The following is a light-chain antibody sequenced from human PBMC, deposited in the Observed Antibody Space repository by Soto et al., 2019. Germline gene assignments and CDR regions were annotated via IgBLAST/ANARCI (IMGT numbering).Light chain of an antibody. J-gene: IGKJ1*01. CDR2: GAS. CDR3: QQYGSSPTWT. CDR1: QSVSSNY. V-gene: IGKV3-20*01. Sequence: ILLTQSPGTLSLSPVERATLSCRASQSVSSNYLAWYQQKPGQAPRLLIYGASTRATGIPDRFSGSGSGTDFTLTISRLEPEDSAVYYCQQYGSSPTWTFGQGTKVDIK.